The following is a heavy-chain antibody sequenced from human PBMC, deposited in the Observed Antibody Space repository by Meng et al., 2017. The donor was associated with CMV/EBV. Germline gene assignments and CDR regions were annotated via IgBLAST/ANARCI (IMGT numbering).Heavy chain of an antibody. Sequence: ASVKVSCKASGYTFTGYYMHWVRQTPGQGLEWMGWINPDSGGTNYAQKFQGRVTMTRDTSITTAYMELSRLRSDDTAMYYCARGTRLRYFDWSFEYWGQGTLVTVSS. J-gene: IGHJ4*02. CDR2: INPDSGGT. V-gene: IGHV1-2*02. D-gene: IGHD3-9*01. CDR1: GYTFTGYY. CDR3: ARGTRLRYFDWSFEY.